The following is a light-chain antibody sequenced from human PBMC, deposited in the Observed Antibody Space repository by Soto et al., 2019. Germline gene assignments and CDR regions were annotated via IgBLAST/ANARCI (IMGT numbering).Light chain of an antibody. Sequence: QSALTQPPSASGSPGQSVAISCTGTSSDVGGYNYVSWYQQHPGKAPKLMIYEVNKRPSGVPDRFSGSKSGNTASLTVSRLQDEDEADYYCSSYAGSSNVFGPGTKVTVL. CDR3: SSYAGSSNV. CDR2: EVN. V-gene: IGLV2-8*01. CDR1: SSDVGGYNY. J-gene: IGLJ1*01.